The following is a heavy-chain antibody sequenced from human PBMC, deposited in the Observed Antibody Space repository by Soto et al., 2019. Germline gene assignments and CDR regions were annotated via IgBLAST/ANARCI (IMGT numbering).Heavy chain of an antibody. CDR1: GGTFSSYA. CDR2: IIPIFGTA. V-gene: IGHV1-69*12. Sequence: QVQLVQSGAEVKKPGSSVKVSCKASGGTFSSYAISWVRQAPGQGLEWMGGIIPIFGTANYAQKLQGRVTITADESTSPAYMELSSLRSEDTAAYFCARGGYCSRGSCYGTYNWFDPWGQGTQVTVSS. J-gene: IGHJ5*02. CDR3: ARGGYCSRGSCYGTYNWFDP. D-gene: IGHD2-15*01.